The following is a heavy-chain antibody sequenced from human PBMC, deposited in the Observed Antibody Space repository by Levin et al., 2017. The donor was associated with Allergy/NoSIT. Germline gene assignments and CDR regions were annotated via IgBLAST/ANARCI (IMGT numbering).Heavy chain of an antibody. V-gene: IGHV4-61*01. CDR2: IDYHGGT. D-gene: IGHD5/OR15-5a*01. Sequence: SQTLSLTCSVSCGSLSSGTYYWSWIRQPPGKGLEWIAYIDYHGGTKYNPSLKGRVTTSADTSKNEFSLKLTSVTAADTAVYYCARNRIIVSGGKDYYYGMDVWGQGTTVTVSS. CDR3: ARNRIIVSGGKDYYYGMDV. CDR1: CGSLSSGTYY. J-gene: IGHJ6*02.